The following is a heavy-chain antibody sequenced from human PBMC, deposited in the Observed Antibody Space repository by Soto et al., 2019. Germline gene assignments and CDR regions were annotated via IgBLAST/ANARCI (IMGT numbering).Heavy chain of an antibody. V-gene: IGHV3-30*18. CDR2: ISYDGSNK. CDR3: AKKAALCFGELNYYYYYMDV. D-gene: IGHD3-10*01. J-gene: IGHJ6*03. Sequence: GGSLRLSCAASGFTFSSYGMHWVRQAPGKGLEWVAVISYDGSNKYYADSVKGRFTISRDNSKNTLYLQMNSLRAEDTAVYYCAKKAALCFGELNYYYYYMDVWGKGTTVTVS. CDR1: GFTFSSYG.